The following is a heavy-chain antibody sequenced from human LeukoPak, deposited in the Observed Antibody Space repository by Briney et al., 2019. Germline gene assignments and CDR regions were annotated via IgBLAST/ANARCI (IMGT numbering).Heavy chain of an antibody. CDR3: ARNLGGPMVRGVIIPYYFDY. J-gene: IGHJ4*02. V-gene: IGHV4-59*01. CDR1: GGSISSYY. Sequence: SETLSLTCTVSGGSISSYYWSWIRQPPGKGLEWIGYIYYSGSTNYNPSLKSRVTISVDTSKNQFSLKLSSVTAADTAVYYCARNLGGPMVRGVIIPYYFDYWGQGTLVTVSS. D-gene: IGHD3-10*01. CDR2: IYYSGST.